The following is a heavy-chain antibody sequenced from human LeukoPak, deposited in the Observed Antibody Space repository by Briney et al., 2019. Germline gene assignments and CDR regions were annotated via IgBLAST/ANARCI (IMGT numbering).Heavy chain of an antibody. D-gene: IGHD5-18*01. V-gene: IGHV1-18*01. J-gene: IGHJ3*02. Sequence: GASVKVSCKASGYTFSSYGIGWVRQAPRQGLEWMGWITAGNGNTNYAQKVQGRVTMTTDTSTSTAYMELRSLRSDDTAVYFCARDLARGYNYGYNAFDIWGQGTMVTVSS. CDR1: GYTFSSYG. CDR3: ARDLARGYNYGYNAFDI. CDR2: ITAGNGNT.